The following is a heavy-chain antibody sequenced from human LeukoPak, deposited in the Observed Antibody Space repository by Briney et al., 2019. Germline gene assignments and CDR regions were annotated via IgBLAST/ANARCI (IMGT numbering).Heavy chain of an antibody. CDR2: INSDGSST. V-gene: IGHV3-74*01. CDR3: ARTPWGDYYYYYMDV. D-gene: IGHD7-27*01. CDR1: GFTFSSYW. Sequence: AGGSLRLSCAASGFTFSSYWMHWVRQAPGKGLVWVSRINSDGSSTSYADSVKGRFTISRDNAKNTLYLQMNSLRAEDTAVYYCARTPWGDYYYYYMDVWGKGTTVTISS. J-gene: IGHJ6*03.